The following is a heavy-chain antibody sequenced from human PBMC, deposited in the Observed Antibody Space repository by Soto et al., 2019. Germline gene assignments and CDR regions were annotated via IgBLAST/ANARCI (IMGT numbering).Heavy chain of an antibody. J-gene: IGHJ6*03. D-gene: IGHD5-12*01. CDR1: GDSMSSSDYY. CDR3: ARGIAPSGYDSPYYYYMDV. CDR2: IYYSGST. Sequence: SETLSLTCAVSGDSMSSSDYYWGWIRQPPGKGLEWIGSIYYSGSTYYNPSLQSRVAISVDTSKNQFSLKLRSVTAADTAVYYCARGIAPSGYDSPYYYYMDVWGKGTTVTVSS. V-gene: IGHV4-39*01.